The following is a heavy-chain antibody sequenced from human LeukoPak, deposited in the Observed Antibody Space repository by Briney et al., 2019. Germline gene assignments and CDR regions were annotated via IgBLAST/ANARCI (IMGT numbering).Heavy chain of an antibody. Sequence: PGGSLRLSCGASGLPFSTYSMNWVRQAPGKGLEWVSYISSDSGARYYADSVKGRFTISRDNAKNSLYLQMNSLRAEDTAVYYCARATQPGFDPWGQGTLVTVSS. J-gene: IGHJ5*02. V-gene: IGHV3-48*01. CDR2: ISSDSGAR. CDR1: GLPFSTYS. D-gene: IGHD2-15*01. CDR3: ARATQPGFDP.